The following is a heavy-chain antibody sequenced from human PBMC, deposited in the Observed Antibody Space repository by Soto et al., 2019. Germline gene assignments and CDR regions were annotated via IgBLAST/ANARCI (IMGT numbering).Heavy chain of an antibody. V-gene: IGHV4-39*01. CDR1: GGSISSSSYY. CDR2: IYYSGST. D-gene: IGHD6-19*01. CDR3: ARRISGYSSGWLPPLFDY. Sequence: PSETLSLTCTVSGGSISSSSYYWGWIRQPPGKGLEWIGSIYYSGSTYYNPSLKSRVTISVDTSKNQFSLKLSSVTAADTAVYYCARRISGYSSGWLPPLFDYWGQGTLVTVSS. J-gene: IGHJ4*02.